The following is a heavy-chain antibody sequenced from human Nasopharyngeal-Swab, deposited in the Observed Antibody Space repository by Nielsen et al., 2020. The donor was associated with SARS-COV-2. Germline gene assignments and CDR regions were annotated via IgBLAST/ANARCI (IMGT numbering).Heavy chain of an antibody. V-gene: IGHV4-39*07. J-gene: IGHJ4*02. Sequence: WIRQPPGKGLEWIGSIYYSGSTYYNPSLKSRVTISVDTSKNQLSLKLSSVTAADTAVYYCARERGGPRDDSSGYLYYFDYWGQGTLVTVSS. CDR3: ARERGGPRDDSSGYLYYFDY. CDR2: IYYSGST. D-gene: IGHD3-22*01.